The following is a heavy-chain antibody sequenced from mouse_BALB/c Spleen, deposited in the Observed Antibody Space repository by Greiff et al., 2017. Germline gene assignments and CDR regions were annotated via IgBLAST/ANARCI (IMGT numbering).Heavy chain of an antibody. V-gene: IGHV1S81*02. D-gene: IGHD3-3*01. J-gene: IGHJ2*01. CDR2: INPSNGRT. CDR3: ARSRGQDY. Sequence: QVQLQQPGAELVKPGASVKLSCKASGYTFTSYWMHWVKQRPGKGLEWFGEINPSNGRTNYNAKFKSKATLTVDKSSSTAYMQRSSLTSEDSAVYYCARSRGQDYWGQGTTLTVSS. CDR1: GYTFTSYW.